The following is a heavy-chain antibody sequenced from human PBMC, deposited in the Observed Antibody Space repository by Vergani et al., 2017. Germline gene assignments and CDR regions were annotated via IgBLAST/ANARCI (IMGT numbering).Heavy chain of an antibody. Sequence: QVQLQESGPGLVKPSETLSLTCTVSGGSISSYYWRWIRQPPGKGLEWIGYIYYSGSTNYNPSLKSRVTISVDTSKNQFSLKLSSVTAADTAVYYCASLGYCSSTSCYTPGYMDVWGKGTTVTVSS. CDR3: ASLGYCSSTSCYTPGYMDV. V-gene: IGHV4-59*01. D-gene: IGHD2-2*02. CDR1: GGSISSYY. CDR2: IYYSGST. J-gene: IGHJ6*03.